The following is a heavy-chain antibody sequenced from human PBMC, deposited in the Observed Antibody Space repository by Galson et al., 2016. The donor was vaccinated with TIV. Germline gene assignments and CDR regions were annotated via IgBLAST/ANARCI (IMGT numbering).Heavy chain of an antibody. V-gene: IGHV3-23*01. Sequence: SLRLSCAASGSTFNNYGMNWVRQAPGKGLEWVSGVSGSGGITYFADSVKGRFTISRDNSKDTLYLQMNSLRAEDTALYYCAREVAFGGACYYFDNWGQGTLVTVSS. J-gene: IGHJ4*02. CDR1: GSTFNNYG. CDR3: AREVAFGGACYYFDN. CDR2: VSGSGGIT. D-gene: IGHD2-21*02.